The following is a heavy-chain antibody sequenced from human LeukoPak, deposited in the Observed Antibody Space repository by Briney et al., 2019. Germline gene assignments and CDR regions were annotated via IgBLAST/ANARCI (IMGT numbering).Heavy chain of an antibody. CDR3: ARQRRYFDWLNWFDP. Sequence: SETLSLTCAVYGGSFSGYYWSWIRQPPGKGLEWIGEINHSGSTNYNPSLKSRVTISVDTSKNQFSLKLSSVTAADTAVYYCARQRRYFDWLNWFDPWGQGTLVTVSS. V-gene: IGHV4-34*01. CDR1: GGSFSGYY. CDR2: INHSGST. J-gene: IGHJ5*02. D-gene: IGHD3-9*01.